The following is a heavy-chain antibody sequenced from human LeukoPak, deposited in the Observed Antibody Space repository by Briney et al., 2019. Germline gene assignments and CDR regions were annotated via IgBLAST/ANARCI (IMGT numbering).Heavy chain of an antibody. J-gene: IGHJ4*02. V-gene: IGHV1-18*01. Sequence: GASVKVSCKASGYTFTSYGISWVRQAPGQGLEWMGWISAYNGNTNYAQKLQGRVTMTTDTSTSTAYMELRSLRSDDTAVCYCASHSYDILTGYYVLDYWGQGTLVTVSS. D-gene: IGHD3-9*01. CDR1: GYTFTSYG. CDR3: ASHSYDILTGYYVLDY. CDR2: ISAYNGNT.